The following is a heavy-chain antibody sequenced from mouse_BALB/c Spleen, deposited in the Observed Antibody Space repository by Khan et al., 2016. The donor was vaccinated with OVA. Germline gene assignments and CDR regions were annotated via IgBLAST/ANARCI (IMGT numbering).Heavy chain of an antibody. J-gene: IGHJ4*01. CDR3: SRGILQGYYYAMDF. CDR1: GFTFSFYT. Sequence: EVELVESGGGVVQPGGSLKLSCAASGFTFSFYTMSWIRQTPEKRLEWVAFISDGGGNTYYPDTVKGRFTIARDNAKNTLYLQMSSLKSEDTAMYYCSRGILQGYYYAMDFWGQGTSVTVSS. V-gene: IGHV5-12-2*01. CDR2: ISDGGGNT. D-gene: IGHD2-14*01.